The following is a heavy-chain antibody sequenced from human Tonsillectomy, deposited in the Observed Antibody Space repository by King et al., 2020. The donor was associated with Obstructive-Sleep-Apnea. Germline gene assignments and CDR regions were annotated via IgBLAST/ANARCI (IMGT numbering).Heavy chain of an antibody. V-gene: IGHV3-9*01. CDR1: VFTFVDYA. CDR3: AKGYYYDSSGYSDY. CDR2: ISWNSGSM. Sequence: VQLLESGGGLVQPGRSLRLSCAASVFTFVDYAMHWVRQAPGKWLEGVSVISWNSGSMVYAESVKGRLTVSRDNAKNSLYLQMNSLRAEDTALYYCAKGYYYDSSGYSDYWGQGTLVTVSS. J-gene: IGHJ4*02. D-gene: IGHD3-22*01.